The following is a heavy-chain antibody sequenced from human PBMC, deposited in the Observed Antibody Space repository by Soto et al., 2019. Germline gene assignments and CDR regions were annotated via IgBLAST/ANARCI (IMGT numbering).Heavy chain of an antibody. CDR3: ARDPAYAGSSGSEARGMDV. Sequence: ASVKVSCKASGGTFSSYAISWVRQAPGQGLEWMGGIIPIFGTANYAQKFQGRVTITADKSTSTAYMELSSLRSEDTAVYYCARDPAYAGSSGSEARGMDVWGQGTTVTVSS. D-gene: IGHD3-22*01. CDR2: IIPIFGTA. V-gene: IGHV1-69*06. J-gene: IGHJ6*02. CDR1: GGTFSSYA.